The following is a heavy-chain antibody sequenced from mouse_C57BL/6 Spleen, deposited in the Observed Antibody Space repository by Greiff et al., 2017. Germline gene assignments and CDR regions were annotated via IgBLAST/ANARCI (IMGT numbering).Heavy chain of an antibody. J-gene: IGHJ4*01. D-gene: IGHD2-4*01. CDR3: SYCDYGHYAMDY. CDR2: IDPETGGT. V-gene: IGHV1-15*01. Sequence: VQLQQSGAELVRPGASVTLSCKASGYTFTDYEMHWVKQTPVHGLEWIGAIDPETGGTAYKQKFKGKAILTADKSSSTAYMELRSLTSEDSAVYYCSYCDYGHYAMDYWGQGTSVTVSS. CDR1: GYTFTDYE.